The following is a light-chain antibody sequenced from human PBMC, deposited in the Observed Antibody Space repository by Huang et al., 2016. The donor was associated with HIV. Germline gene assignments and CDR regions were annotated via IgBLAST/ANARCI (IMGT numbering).Light chain of an antibody. CDR3: QQYGTSPPSLT. J-gene: IGKJ4*01. CDR2: VTS. CDR1: QSVSGTY. Sequence: EIVLTQSPGTLSLSPGGRATLSCRASQSVSGTYLAWYQQKPGQAPSLLIYVTSIRATGIPDRFSGSGSATDFTLTISRLEPEDFAVYYCQQYGTSPPSLTFGGGTKVEIK. V-gene: IGKV3-20*01.